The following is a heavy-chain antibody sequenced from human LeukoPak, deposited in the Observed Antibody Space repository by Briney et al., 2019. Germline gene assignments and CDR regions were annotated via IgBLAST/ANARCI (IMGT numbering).Heavy chain of an antibody. V-gene: IGHV4-61*01. J-gene: IGHJ4*02. CDR2: IYYSGST. D-gene: IGHD3-9*01. CDR3: ARVDILTGNYYFDY. CDR1: GGSVSSGTYY. Sequence: SETLSLTCTVSGGSVSSGTYYWSWIRQPPGKGLEWIGYIYYSGSTNYNPSLKSRVTISVDTSKNQFSLKLSSVTAADTAVYYCARVDILTGNYYFDYWGQGTLVTVSS.